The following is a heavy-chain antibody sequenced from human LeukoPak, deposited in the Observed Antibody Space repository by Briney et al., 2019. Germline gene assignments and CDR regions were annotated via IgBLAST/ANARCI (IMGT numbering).Heavy chain of an antibody. CDR2: IYTGGTT. V-gene: IGHV3-23*03. J-gene: IGHJ3*02. CDR3: ARMQGFCTTSSCYPRAFDI. D-gene: IGHD2-2*01. Sequence: GGSLRLSCAASGFTFSSYAMSWVRQAPGKGLEWVSIIYTGGTTYYPDSVTGRFTISRDTSQNTVYLQMDSLRAEDTAVYYCARMQGFCTTSSCYPRAFDIWGQGTVVSVSS. CDR1: GFTFSSYA.